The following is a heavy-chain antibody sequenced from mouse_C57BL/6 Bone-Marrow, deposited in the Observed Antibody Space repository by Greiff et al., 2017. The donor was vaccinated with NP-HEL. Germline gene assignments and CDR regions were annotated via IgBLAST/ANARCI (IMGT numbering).Heavy chain of an antibody. V-gene: IGHV1-82*01. CDR2: IYPGDGDT. J-gene: IGHJ1*03. CDR3: ARSYSYWYFDV. Sequence: VKLVASGPELVKPGASVKISCKASCYAFSSSWMNWVKQRPGKGLEWIGRIYPGDGDTNYNGKFKGKATLTADKSSSTAYMQLSSLTSEDSAVYFCARSYSYWYFDVWGTGTTVTVSS. D-gene: IGHD1-1*01. CDR1: CYAFSSSW.